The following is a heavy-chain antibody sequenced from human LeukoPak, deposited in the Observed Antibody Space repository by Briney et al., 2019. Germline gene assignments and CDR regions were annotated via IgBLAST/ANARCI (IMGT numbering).Heavy chain of an antibody. J-gene: IGHJ4*02. CDR3: ARVAPYCSSTSCSRKNSDY. V-gene: IGHV1-46*01. Sequence: ASVKVSCKASGYTFTSYYIHWVRQAPGQGLEWMGIIYPGGGSTSYAQKFQGRVTMTRDTSISTAYMELSRLRSDDTAVYYCARVAPYCSSTSCSRKNSDYWGQGALVTVSS. D-gene: IGHD2-2*01. CDR2: IYPGGGST. CDR1: GYTFTSYY.